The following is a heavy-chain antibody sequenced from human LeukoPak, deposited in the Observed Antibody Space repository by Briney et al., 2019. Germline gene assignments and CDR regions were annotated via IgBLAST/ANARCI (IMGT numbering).Heavy chain of an antibody. Sequence: SETLSLTCSVSGGSISGSFWSWIRQPPGKGLEWIGYISSSGRTNYNPSLRSRVTISLDTSKNQFSLKLSSVTAADTAVYYCARGRPATVVLFAARVYEYYFDYWGQGTLVTVSS. CDR1: GGSISGSF. CDR3: ARGRPATVVLFAARVYEYYFDY. J-gene: IGHJ4*02. D-gene: IGHD2-8*01. V-gene: IGHV4-59*12. CDR2: ISSSGRT.